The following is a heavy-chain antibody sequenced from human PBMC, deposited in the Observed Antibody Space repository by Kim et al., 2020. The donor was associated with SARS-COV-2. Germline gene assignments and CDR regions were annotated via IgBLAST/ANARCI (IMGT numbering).Heavy chain of an antibody. J-gene: IGHJ4*02. CDR3: ASVPIVITFGGMHPIDY. V-gene: IGHV4-31*02. Sequence: LKSRVTISVDTSKNQFSLKLSSVTAADTAVYYCASVPIVITFGGMHPIDYWGQGTLVTVSS. D-gene: IGHD3-16*01.